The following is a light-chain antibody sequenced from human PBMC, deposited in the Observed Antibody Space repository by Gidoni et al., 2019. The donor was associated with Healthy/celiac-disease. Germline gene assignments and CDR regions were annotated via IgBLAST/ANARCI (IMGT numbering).Light chain of an antibody. J-gene: IGLJ2*01. Sequence: GTISCTRSSGSIASNYVQWYQQRPGSSPTTVIYEDNQRPSGVPDRFSGSIDSSSNSASLTISGLKTEDEADYYCQSDDSSNHGVVVGGWTKLTVL. CDR2: EDN. V-gene: IGLV6-57*01. CDR1: SGSIASNY. CDR3: QSDDSSNHGVV.